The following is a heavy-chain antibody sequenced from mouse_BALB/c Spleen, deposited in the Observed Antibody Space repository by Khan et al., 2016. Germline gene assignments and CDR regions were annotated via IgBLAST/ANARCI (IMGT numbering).Heavy chain of an antibody. Sequence: EVKLLESGGGLVQPGGSLKLSCAASGFDFSRYWMSWVRQAPGKGLEWIGEINPDSSTINYTPYLKDKFIISRDNAKNTLTLQMSKVRSEDTALYDWARAGYYGYLAYWGQGTLVTVSA. CDR2: INPDSSTI. CDR1: GFDFSRYW. V-gene: IGHV4-1*02. J-gene: IGHJ3*01. D-gene: IGHD1-1*01. CDR3: ARAGYYGYLAY.